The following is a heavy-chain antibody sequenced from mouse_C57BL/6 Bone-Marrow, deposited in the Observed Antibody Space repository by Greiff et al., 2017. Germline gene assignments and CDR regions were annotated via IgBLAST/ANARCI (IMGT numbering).Heavy chain of an antibody. V-gene: IGHV1-39*01. CDR2: INPNYGTT. CDR1: GYSFTDYN. Sequence: VQLQQSGPELVKPGASVKISCKASGYSFTDYNMNWVKQSNGKSLEWIGVINPNYGTTSYNQKFKGKATLTVDQSSSTAYMQLNSLTSEDSTVYYWAREMFYYYSSGYWYFDVWGTGTTVTVSS. CDR3: AREMFYYYSSGYWYFDV. J-gene: IGHJ1*03. D-gene: IGHD1-1*01.